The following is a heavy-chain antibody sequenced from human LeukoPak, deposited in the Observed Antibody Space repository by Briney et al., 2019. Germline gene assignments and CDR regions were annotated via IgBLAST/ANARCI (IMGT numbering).Heavy chain of an antibody. CDR3: ASPDLVVVPAAMGDYYYGMDV. CDR1: GGTFSSYA. CDR2: TIPIFGTA. V-gene: IGHV1-69*13. J-gene: IGHJ6*02. D-gene: IGHD2-2*01. Sequence: GASVKVSCKASGGTFSSYAISWVRQAPGQGLEWLGGTIPIFGTANYAQKFQGRVTITADESTSTAYMELSSLRSEDTAVYYCASPDLVVVPAAMGDYYYGMDVWGQGTTVTVSS.